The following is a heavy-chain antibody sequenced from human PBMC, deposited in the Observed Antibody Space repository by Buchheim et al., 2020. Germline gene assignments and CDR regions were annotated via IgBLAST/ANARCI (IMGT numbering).Heavy chain of an antibody. CDR3: ARSGEHLYYYMDL. CDR2: IWYDGKST. Sequence: QVQLVESGGGVVQPGRSLRLSCAASGFTFTSYGMNWVRQAPGKGLERVADIWYDGKSTSYADSVAGRFTISRDNSKNTLYLQMKSLRAEDTAVYYCARSGEHLYYYMDLWGKGTT. V-gene: IGHV3-33*01. CDR1: GFTFTSYG. D-gene: IGHD1-14*01. J-gene: IGHJ6*03.